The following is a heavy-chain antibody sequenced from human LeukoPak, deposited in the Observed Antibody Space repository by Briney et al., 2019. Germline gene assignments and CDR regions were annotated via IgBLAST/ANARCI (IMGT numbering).Heavy chain of an antibody. CDR3: AGDGESSSWSAYYFGY. J-gene: IGHJ4*02. CDR2: VSYSGCT. D-gene: IGHD6-13*01. V-gene: IGHV4-59*11. CDR1: GGSISSHY. Sequence: PSETLSLTCIGSGGSISSHYWGWIRQPPGKGLEGIGYVSYSGCTNYNPSLKSRVTLSVDTSNNQFSLRLTSVTAADTAMYYCAGDGESSSWSAYYFGYWGQGALVTVSS.